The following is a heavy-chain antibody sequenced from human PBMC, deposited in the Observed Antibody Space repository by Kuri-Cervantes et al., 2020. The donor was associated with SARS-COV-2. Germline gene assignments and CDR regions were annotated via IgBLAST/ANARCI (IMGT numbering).Heavy chain of an antibody. CDR2: INPNSGGT. V-gene: IGHV1-2*02. CDR3: ATGSPTGTTSWFDP. J-gene: IGHJ5*02. D-gene: IGHD1-7*01. CDR1: GYTFTGYY. Sequence: ASVKVSCKASGYTFTGYYMHWVRQAPGQGLEWMVWINPNSGGTNYAQRFQGRVTMTRDTSISTAYMELSRLRSDDTAVYYCATGSPTGTTSWFDPWGQGTLVTVSS.